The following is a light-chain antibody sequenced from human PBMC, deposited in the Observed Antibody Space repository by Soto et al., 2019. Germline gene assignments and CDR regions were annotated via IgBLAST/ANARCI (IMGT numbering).Light chain of an antibody. CDR1: QSVSSN. Sequence: EIVLTQSPATLSLSPGERATLSCRASQSVSSNLAWYQQKPGQAPRLLIYDASNRATGIPARFSGSGSGTDLTLTISSLEPEDFAVYYCQQRSNSFTFGPGTTVDIK. CDR3: QQRSNSFT. CDR2: DAS. V-gene: IGKV3-11*01. J-gene: IGKJ3*01.